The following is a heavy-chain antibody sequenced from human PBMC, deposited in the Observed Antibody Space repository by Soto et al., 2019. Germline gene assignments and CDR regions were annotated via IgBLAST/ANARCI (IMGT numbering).Heavy chain of an antibody. Sequence: PGGSLRLSYAASGYTFTNHGMHWVRQAPGKGLEWVAAIWYDGSSKHYADSVKGRFTISRDNSKNTLYLQMNSLRAEDTAVYYCARDPERAFDIWGQGTMVTVSS. V-gene: IGHV3-33*08. CDR1: GYTFTNHG. D-gene: IGHD6-25*01. CDR3: ARDPERAFDI. J-gene: IGHJ3*02. CDR2: IWYDGSSK.